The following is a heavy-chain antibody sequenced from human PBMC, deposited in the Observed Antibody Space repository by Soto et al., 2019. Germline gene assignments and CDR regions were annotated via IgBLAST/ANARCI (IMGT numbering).Heavy chain of an antibody. CDR2: ISGSGGST. CDR3: ANLAGSGWYTNYYYGMDV. CDR1: GFTFSSYA. D-gene: IGHD6-19*01. Sequence: EVQLLESGGGLVQPGGSLRLSCAASGFTFSSYAMSWVRQAPGKGLEWVSAISGSGGSTYYADSVKGRFTISRDNSKNTLYLQMNSLRAEDTAVYYCANLAGSGWYTNYYYGMDVWGQGTTVTVSS. J-gene: IGHJ6*02. V-gene: IGHV3-23*01.